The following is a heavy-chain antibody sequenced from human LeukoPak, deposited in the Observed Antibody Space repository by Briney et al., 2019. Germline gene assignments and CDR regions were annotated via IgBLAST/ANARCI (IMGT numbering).Heavy chain of an antibody. CDR3: ARQTAIWFGEGDWFHP. CDR1: GGSISSYY. J-gene: IGHJ5*02. D-gene: IGHD3-10*01. CDR2: IYYSGST. Sequence: PSETLSLTCTVSGGSISSYYWSWIRQPPGKGLEWIGYIYYSGSTNYNPSLKSRVTISVDTSKNQFSLKLSSVTAADTAVYYCARQTAIWFGEGDWFHPWGQGTLVTVSS. V-gene: IGHV4-59*08.